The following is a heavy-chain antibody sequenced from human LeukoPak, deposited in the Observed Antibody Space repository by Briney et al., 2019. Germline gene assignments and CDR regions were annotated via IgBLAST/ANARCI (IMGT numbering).Heavy chain of an antibody. CDR2: IYSGGST. Sequence: RSGGSLRLPCAASGFTVRSNSMTGVRQAPGRGLEWVSVIYSGGSTYYADSVSGRFTISRDESENTLFLQMTSLRVEDTALYYCARAREYCAGNECYEYFQDWGQGTLVIVSS. D-gene: IGHD2-21*01. CDR3: ARAREYCAGNECYEYFQD. CDR1: GFTVRSNS. V-gene: IGHV3-53*01. J-gene: IGHJ1*01.